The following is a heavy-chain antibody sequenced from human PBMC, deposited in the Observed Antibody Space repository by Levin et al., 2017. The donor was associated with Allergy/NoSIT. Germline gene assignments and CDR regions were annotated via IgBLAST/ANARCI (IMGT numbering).Heavy chain of an antibody. D-gene: IGHD2-21*02. J-gene: IGHJ4*02. CDR2: ISYSGNT. Sequence: SETLSLTCTVSGGSISSNSDYWGWIRQPPGKGLEWIGSISYSGNTYYNPSLKSRVTISVDTSKKQFSLKLSSVTAADTAVYFCARHPGDYIVLVADSFDYWGQGILVTVSS. CDR3: ARHPGDYIVLVADSFDY. CDR1: GGSISSNSDY. V-gene: IGHV4-39*01.